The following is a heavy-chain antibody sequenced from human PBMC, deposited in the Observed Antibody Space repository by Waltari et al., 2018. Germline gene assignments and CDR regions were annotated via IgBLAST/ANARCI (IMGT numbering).Heavy chain of an antibody. Sequence: EVQLVESGGGLIQPGGSLRLSCAASGFTVSSNYMSWVRQAPGKGLEWVLVIYSGGSTYYADSVKGRFTISRDNSKNTLYLQMNSLRAEDTAVYYCASTAVAGTHWYFDLWGRGTLVTVSS. D-gene: IGHD6-19*01. CDR1: GFTVSSNY. J-gene: IGHJ2*01. CDR2: IYSGGST. CDR3: ASTAVAGTHWYFDL. V-gene: IGHV3-53*01.